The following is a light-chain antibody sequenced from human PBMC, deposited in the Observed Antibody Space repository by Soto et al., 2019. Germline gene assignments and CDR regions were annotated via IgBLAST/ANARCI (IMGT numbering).Light chain of an antibody. J-gene: IGKJ1*01. CDR2: EAA. Sequence: DIQMTQSPSTLSASGGDRVTITCRASQYIHNYLAWYQQKPGEAPKLLIYEAANLESGVPSRFSGSGTGTEFTLTISSLQPDDFATYYCQQSNNYPWTFGQGTRVEI. V-gene: IGKV1-5*03. CDR1: QYIHNY. CDR3: QQSNNYPWT.